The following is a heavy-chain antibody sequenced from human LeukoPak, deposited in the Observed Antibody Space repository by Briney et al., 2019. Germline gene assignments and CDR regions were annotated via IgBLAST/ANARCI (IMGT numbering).Heavy chain of an antibody. V-gene: IGHV1-45*02. CDR2: ITPFNGNT. D-gene: IGHD3-22*01. Sequence: ASVKVSCKASGYTFTYRYLHWVRQAPGQALEWMGWITPFNGNTNYAQKFQDRVTITRDRSMSTAYMELSSLRSEDTAMYYCATPGDYYDSSGYYYTLPVWGQGTLVTVSS. CDR1: GYTFTYRY. J-gene: IGHJ4*02. CDR3: ATPGDYYDSSGYYYTLPV.